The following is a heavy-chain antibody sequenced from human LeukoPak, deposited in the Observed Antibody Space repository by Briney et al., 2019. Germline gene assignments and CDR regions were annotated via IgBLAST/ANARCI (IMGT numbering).Heavy chain of an antibody. CDR1: EFTVSTNY. V-gene: IGHV3-53*01. Sequence: GGSLRLSCAASEFTVSTNYMSGVRDAPEEGLERASVIYSGGSTYYADSVKGRFTISRDNSKNTLYLQMNSLRAEDTAVYYCARSSSTWYYYMDVWGKGTTVTVSS. CDR2: IYSGGST. CDR3: ARSSSTWYYYMDV. J-gene: IGHJ6*03. D-gene: IGHD6-6*01.